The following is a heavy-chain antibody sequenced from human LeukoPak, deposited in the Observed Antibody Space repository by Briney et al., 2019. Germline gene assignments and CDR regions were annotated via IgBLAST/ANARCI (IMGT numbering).Heavy chain of an antibody. CDR3: AGHHPRNTVDF. V-gene: IGHV4-59*08. Sequence: SETLSLTCTVSGGSISSYYWSWIRQPPGKGLEWIGYISYSGSTNYNPSLTSRVTISLDTSKNQFSLKLSSLTAADTAVYYCAGHHPRNTVDFWGQGTLVTVSS. J-gene: IGHJ4*02. CDR2: ISYSGST. CDR1: GGSISSYY. D-gene: IGHD2-8*02.